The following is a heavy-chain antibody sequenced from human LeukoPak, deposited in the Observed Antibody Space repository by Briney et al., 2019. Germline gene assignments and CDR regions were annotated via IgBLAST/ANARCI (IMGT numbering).Heavy chain of an antibody. Sequence: GESLKISCKGSGYSFTTYWIGWVRQMPGKGLEWMGIIYPGDSDTRSSPSFQGQVTVSADKSISTAYLQWSSLKASDAAMYYCARAKRGYSYGYGDYWGQGTLVTVSS. CDR3: ARAKRGYSYGYGDY. J-gene: IGHJ4*02. CDR1: GYSFTTYW. V-gene: IGHV5-51*01. D-gene: IGHD5-18*01. CDR2: IYPGDSDT.